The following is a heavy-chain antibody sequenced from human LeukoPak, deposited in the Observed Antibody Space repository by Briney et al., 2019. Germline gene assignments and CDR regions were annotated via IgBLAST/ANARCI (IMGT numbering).Heavy chain of an antibody. Sequence: GGSLRLSCAASGFTFSSYSMDWVRQAPGKGLEWVSYITTSGNTIQYADSLKGGYTTSRDNAKNSLYLQMNSLRAEEWAVYYCVRVSRGNHYGTDCWGQGTLVTAS. J-gene: IGHJ4*02. D-gene: IGHD4-17*01. CDR3: VRVSRGNHYGTDC. CDR1: GFTFSSYS. V-gene: IGHV3-48*04. CDR2: ITTSGNTI.